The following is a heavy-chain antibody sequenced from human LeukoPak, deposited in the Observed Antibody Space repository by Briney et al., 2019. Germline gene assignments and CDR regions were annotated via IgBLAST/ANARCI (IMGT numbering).Heavy chain of an antibody. CDR2: ISSSSSYI. D-gene: IGHD3-22*01. V-gene: IGHV3-21*01. CDR3: ARGPYYSDSSGYLHY. Sequence: GGSLRLSCAASGFTVSSNYMSWVRQAPGKGLEWVSSISSSSSYIYYADSVKGRFTISRDNAKNSLYLQMNSLRAEDTAVYYCARGPYYSDSSGYLHYWGQGTLVTVSS. CDR1: GFTVSSNY. J-gene: IGHJ4*02.